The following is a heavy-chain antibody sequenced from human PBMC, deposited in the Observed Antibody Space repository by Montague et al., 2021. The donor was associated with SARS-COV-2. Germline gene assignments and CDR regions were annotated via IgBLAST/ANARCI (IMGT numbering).Heavy chain of an antibody. Sequence: SLRLSCVASGFTFSSYWMHWVRQAPGKGLVWVSRINSDVSITNYADSXKGRFTISRDNAKNTLYLQMNSLRDDDTAVYYCARETIVPAAIGYYYYMDVWGKGTPVTVSS. CDR3: ARETIVPAAIGYYYYMDV. CDR1: GFTFSSYW. V-gene: IGHV3-74*01. CDR2: INSDVSIT. D-gene: IGHD2-2*01. J-gene: IGHJ6*03.